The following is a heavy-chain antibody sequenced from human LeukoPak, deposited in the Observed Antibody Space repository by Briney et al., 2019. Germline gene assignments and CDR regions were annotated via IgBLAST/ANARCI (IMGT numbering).Heavy chain of an antibody. D-gene: IGHD6-13*01. CDR1: GGSISSYY. Sequence: PSETLSLTCTVSGGSISSYYWSWIRQPPGKGLEWIGYIYYSGSTNYNPSLKSRVTISVDTSKNQFSLKLSSVTAADTAVYYCARATRFSSSWYNWFDPWGQGTLVTVSS. CDR2: IYYSGST. V-gene: IGHV4-59*01. CDR3: ARATRFSSSWYNWFDP. J-gene: IGHJ5*02.